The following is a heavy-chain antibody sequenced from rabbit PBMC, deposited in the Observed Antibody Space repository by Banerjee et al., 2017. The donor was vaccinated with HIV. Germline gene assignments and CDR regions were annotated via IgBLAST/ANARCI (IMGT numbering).Heavy chain of an antibody. CDR1: GFDLSSYYY. V-gene: IGHV1S45*01. CDR3: ARAIGTVGSYYRNYGMDL. CDR2: IGAGSGST. J-gene: IGHJ6*01. Sequence: QEQLEESGGGLVKPEGSLTLTCKASGFDLSSYYYMCWVRQAPGKGLEWIGCIGAGSGSTYYASWAKGRFTISKTSSTTVTLQMTSLTAADTATYFCARAIGTVGSYYRNYGMDLWGPGTLVT. D-gene: IGHD8-1*01.